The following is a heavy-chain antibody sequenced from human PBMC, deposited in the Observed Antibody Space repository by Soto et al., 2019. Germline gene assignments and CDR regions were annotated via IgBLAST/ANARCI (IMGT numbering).Heavy chain of an antibody. Sequence: GESLKISCKGSGFSFTSYWIGWVRQMPGKGLEWMGIIYPGDSGTRYSPSFQGQVTISADKSITTAYLQWRSLKASDTAMYYCARSPCGGDCIRFDPWGQGTLVTVSS. D-gene: IGHD2-21*02. CDR3: ARSPCGGDCIRFDP. CDR2: IYPGDSGT. CDR1: GFSFTSYW. J-gene: IGHJ5*02. V-gene: IGHV5-51*01.